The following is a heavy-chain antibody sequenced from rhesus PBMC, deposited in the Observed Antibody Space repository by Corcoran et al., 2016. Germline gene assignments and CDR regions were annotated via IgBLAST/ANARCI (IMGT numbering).Heavy chain of an antibody. Sequence: EVQLVETGGGLVQPGGSLKLSCAASGFTFSSYGMSWVRQAPGKGLEWVSAINSGGGSTYYAESVKGRCTMSRENSKNTLALQMNSLRVEDTAVYYCAKVGYSGSRDRFDFWGQGLRVTVSS. V-gene: IGHV3S5*01. J-gene: IGHJ3*01. CDR1: GFTFSSYG. CDR2: INSGGGST. D-gene: IGHD6-25*01. CDR3: AKVGYSGSRDRFDF.